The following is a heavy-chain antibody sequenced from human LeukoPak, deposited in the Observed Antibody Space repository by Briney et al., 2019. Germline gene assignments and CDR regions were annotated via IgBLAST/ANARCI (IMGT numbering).Heavy chain of an antibody. CDR3: TRTGYSDYVPDS. J-gene: IGHJ4*02. D-gene: IGHD4-11*01. V-gene: IGHV3-53*01. CDR1: GFIVSTTH. Sequence: GGSLRLSCVASGFIVSTTHMSWVRQAPGKGPEWVSVIYRGDGKYYADSVKGRFSISRDDPKNTLHLQMNGLRVEDTAVYFCTRTGYSDYVPDSWGPGTLVTVSS. CDR2: IYRGDGK.